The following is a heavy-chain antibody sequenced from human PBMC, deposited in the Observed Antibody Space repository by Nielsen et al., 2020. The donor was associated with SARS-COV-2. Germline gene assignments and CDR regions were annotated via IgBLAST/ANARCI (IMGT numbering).Heavy chain of an antibody. D-gene: IGHD2-15*01. CDR1: GGSFSGYY. CDR2: INHSGST. Sequence: SETLSLTCAVYGGSFSGYYWSWIRQPPGKGLEWIGEINHSGSTNYNPSLKSRVTIPVDRSKNQFSLKLSSVTAADTAVYYCARTPMCSGGSCYWYGDYVSYFDYWGQGTLVTVSS. J-gene: IGHJ4*02. V-gene: IGHV4-34*01. CDR3: ARTPMCSGGSCYWYGDYVSYFDY.